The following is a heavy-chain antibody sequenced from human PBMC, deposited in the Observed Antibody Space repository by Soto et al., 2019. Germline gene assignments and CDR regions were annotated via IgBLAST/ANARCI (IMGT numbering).Heavy chain of an antibody. V-gene: IGHV1-69*12. J-gene: IGHJ4*02. D-gene: IGHD6-13*01. Sequence: QVQLVQSGAEVKTPGSSVKVSCKASGGTFSSYAISWVRQAPGQGLEWMGGIIPIFGTANYAQKFQGRVTITADESTSTAYMELISLRSEDTAVYYCARGGLHSSSWLRYFDYWGQGTLVTVSS. CDR3: ARGGLHSSSWLRYFDY. CDR1: GGTFSSYA. CDR2: IIPIFGTA.